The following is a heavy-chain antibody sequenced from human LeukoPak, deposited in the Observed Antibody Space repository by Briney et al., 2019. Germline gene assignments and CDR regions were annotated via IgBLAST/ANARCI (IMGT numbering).Heavy chain of an antibody. J-gene: IGHJ6*03. Sequence: GGSLRLSCAASGFTFSSYEMNWVRQAPGKGLEWVSYISSSGSTIYYADSVKGRFTISRDNAKNSLYLQMNSLRAEDTAVYYCARARFTRYYYYYIDVWGKGTTVTISS. CDR2: ISSSGSTI. D-gene: IGHD2-2*01. CDR1: GFTFSSYE. CDR3: ARARFTRYYYYYIDV. V-gene: IGHV3-48*03.